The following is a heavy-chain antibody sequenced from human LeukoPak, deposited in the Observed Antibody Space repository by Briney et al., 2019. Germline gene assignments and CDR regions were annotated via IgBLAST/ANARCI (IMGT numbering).Heavy chain of an antibody. J-gene: IGHJ4*02. CDR1: GYTFIGYY. V-gene: IGHV1-2*02. CDR2: INPNSGGT. Sequence: ASVKVSCKASGYTFIGYYMHWVRQAPGQGLEWMGWINPNSGGTNYAQKFQGRVTMTRDTSISTAYMELSRLRPDDTAVYYCARVGSSWSLYYFDYWGQGTLVTVSS. CDR3: ARVGSSWSLYYFDY. D-gene: IGHD6-13*01.